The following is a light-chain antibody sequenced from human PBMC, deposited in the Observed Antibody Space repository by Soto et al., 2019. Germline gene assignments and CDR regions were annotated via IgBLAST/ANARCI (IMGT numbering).Light chain of an antibody. CDR2: GAS. CDR1: QSVSSSY. J-gene: IGKJ1*01. Sequence: EIVLTQSPGTLSLSPGERATLSCRASQSVSSSYLAWYQQKPGQAPRLLIYGASSRATGILDRFSGSGSGTDFTLTISRLEPEDFAVYYCQQYGSSVTFGQGTKVDIK. V-gene: IGKV3-20*01. CDR3: QQYGSSVT.